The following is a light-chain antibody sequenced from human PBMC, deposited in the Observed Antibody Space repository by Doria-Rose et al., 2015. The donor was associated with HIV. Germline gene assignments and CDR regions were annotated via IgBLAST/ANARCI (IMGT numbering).Light chain of an antibody. Sequence: GDRVTITCRASQTVITYLNWFHQEPGKAPKLLIYAASRLQSGVPSRFSGSGSGTDFTLTISGLQPGDFATYYCQQTYSSPPWTFGQGTKVEMK. V-gene: IGKV1-39*01. CDR1: QTVITY. CDR3: QQTYSSPPWT. J-gene: IGKJ1*01. CDR2: AAS.